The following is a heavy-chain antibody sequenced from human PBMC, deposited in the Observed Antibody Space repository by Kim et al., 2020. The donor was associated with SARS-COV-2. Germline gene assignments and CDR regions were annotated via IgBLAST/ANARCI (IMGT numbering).Heavy chain of an antibody. CDR3: AKDAVDDFWSGYYTEAWWSPMDV. Sequence: GGSLRLSCAASGFTFSSYAMSWVRQAPGKGLEWVSAISGSGGSTYYADSVKGRFTISRDNSKNTLYLQMNSLRAEDTAVYYCAKDAVDDFWSGYYTEAWWSPMDVWGKGTTVTVSS. CDR2: ISGSGGST. D-gene: IGHD3-3*01. CDR1: GFTFSSYA. V-gene: IGHV3-23*01. J-gene: IGHJ6*03.